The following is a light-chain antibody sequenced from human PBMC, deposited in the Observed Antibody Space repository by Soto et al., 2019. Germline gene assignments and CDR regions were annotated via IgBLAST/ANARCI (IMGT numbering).Light chain of an antibody. CDR2: RNN. Sequence: VLTQPPSGSGIPGQRGSISCSGSSSNIGSNYVYWYQQLPGTAPKLLIYRNNQRPSGVPDRFSGSKSGTSASLAISGLRSEDEADYYCAAWDDSLSGRVFGTGTKVTVL. CDR1: SSNIGSNY. CDR3: AAWDDSLSGRV. V-gene: IGLV1-47*01. J-gene: IGLJ1*01.